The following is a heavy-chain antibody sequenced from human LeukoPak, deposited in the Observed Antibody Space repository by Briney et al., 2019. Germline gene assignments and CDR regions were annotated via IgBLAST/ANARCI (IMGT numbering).Heavy chain of an antibody. V-gene: IGHV1-46*01. D-gene: IGHD6-13*01. CDR3: AREATSRVVPASAGKDFDY. J-gene: IGHJ4*02. Sequence: ASVKVSCKASGYTFTSYYMHWMRQAPGQGLEWMGIINPNIGATRYAQKFQGRVILTRDPSTRTVYMELSSLTSEDTAVYHCAREATSRVVPASAGKDFDYWGQGTLVTVSS. CDR1: GYTFTSYY. CDR2: INPNIGAT.